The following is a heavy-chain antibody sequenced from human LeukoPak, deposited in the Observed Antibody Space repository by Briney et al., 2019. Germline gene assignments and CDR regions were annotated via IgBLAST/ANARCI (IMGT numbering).Heavy chain of an antibody. Sequence: ASVKVSCKASGGTFSSYTISWVRQAPGQGLEWMGRIIPILGIANYAQKFQGRVTITAGKSTSTAYMELSSLRSEDTAVYYCARDCSSTSCYTPGDWFDPWGQGTLVTVSS. D-gene: IGHD2-2*02. J-gene: IGHJ5*02. CDR2: IIPILGIA. V-gene: IGHV1-69*04. CDR3: ARDCSSTSCYTPGDWFDP. CDR1: GGTFSSYT.